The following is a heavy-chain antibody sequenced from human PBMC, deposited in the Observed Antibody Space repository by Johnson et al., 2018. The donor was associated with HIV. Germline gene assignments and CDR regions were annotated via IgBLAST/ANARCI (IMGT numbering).Heavy chain of an antibody. Sequence: QLVESGGGLVQPGRSLRLSCTASGFTFNDYAMHWVRQAPGQGLEWVSGISWNSDTIVYADSVKGRLTIYRDNDKNSLYLQMNSLRPEDTAVYDCARGGMWFGGYDAFDIWGQGTMVTVSS. CDR1: GFTFNDYA. J-gene: IGHJ3*02. V-gene: IGHV3-9*01. D-gene: IGHD3-10*01. CDR3: ARGGMWFGGYDAFDI. CDR2: ISWNSDTI.